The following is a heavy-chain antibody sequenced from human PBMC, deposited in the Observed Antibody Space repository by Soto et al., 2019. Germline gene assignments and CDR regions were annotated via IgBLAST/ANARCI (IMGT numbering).Heavy chain of an antibody. CDR3: AKDSGQLPAYLDY. Sequence: QVQLVESGGGVVQPGRSLRLSCAASGFTFSNYDMHWVRQAPGKGLEWVTVISYDGSNKYCADSVKGRFTIARDNSKNTLYLQMNTLRPEDTAVYYCAKDSGQLPAYLDYWGQGTLVTVSS. J-gene: IGHJ4*02. CDR1: GFTFSNYD. D-gene: IGHD2-2*01. CDR2: ISYDGSNK. V-gene: IGHV3-30*18.